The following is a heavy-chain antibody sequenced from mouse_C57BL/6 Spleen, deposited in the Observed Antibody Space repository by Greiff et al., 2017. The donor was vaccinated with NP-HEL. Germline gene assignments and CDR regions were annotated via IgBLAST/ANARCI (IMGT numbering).Heavy chain of an antibody. CDR1: GFTFSSYT. Sequence: EVQLVESGGGLVKPGGSLKLSCAASGFTFSSYTMSWVRQTPEKRLEWVATISGGGGNTYYPDSVKGRFTISRDTAKNTLYLQMSSLRSKDTYLYYCARGEYDYVYFEVRGTGTTVTVSS. D-gene: IGHD2-4*01. J-gene: IGHJ1*03. CDR2: ISGGGGNT. V-gene: IGHV5-9*01. CDR3: ARGEYDYVYFEV.